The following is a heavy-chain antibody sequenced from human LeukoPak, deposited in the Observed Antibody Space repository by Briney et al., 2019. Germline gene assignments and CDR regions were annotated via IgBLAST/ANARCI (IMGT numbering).Heavy chain of an antibody. V-gene: IGHV3-9*01. CDR3: AKDRAHYDFWSGYYDYGMDV. Sequence: GRSLRLSCAASGFTFDDYAMHWVRQAPGKGLEWVSGISWNSGSIGYADSVKGRFTISRDNAKNSLYLQMNSLRAEDTALYYCAKDRAHYDFWSGYYDYGMDVWGQGTTVTVSS. J-gene: IGHJ6*02. CDR1: GFTFDDYA. CDR2: ISWNSGSI. D-gene: IGHD3-3*01.